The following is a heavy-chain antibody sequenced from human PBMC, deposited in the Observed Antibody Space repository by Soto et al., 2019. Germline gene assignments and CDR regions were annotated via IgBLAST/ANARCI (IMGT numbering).Heavy chain of an antibody. J-gene: IGHJ4*02. CDR2: ISYDGSNK. D-gene: IGHD2-15*01. CDR1: GFTFSRYA. CDR3: ARERLGYCSGCSCYSGWSQLDY. Sequence: QVQLVESGGGVVQPGRSLRLSCAASGFTFSRYAMHWVRQAPGKGLEWVAVISYDGSNKYYEDSVKSRFTISRDNSKNTLYLQMNSLRAEYTAGYYFARERLGYCSGCSCYSGWSQLDYWGQGTLVTVSS. V-gene: IGHV3-30-3*01.